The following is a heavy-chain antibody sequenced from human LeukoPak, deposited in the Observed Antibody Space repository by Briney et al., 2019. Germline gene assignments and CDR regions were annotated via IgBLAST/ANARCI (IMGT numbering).Heavy chain of an antibody. D-gene: IGHD3-10*01. Sequence: GGSLRLSCAASGFTFSTYAMTRVRQVPGKGLECVSIISGSGDTYYADSVKGRFIISRDNSKNTLFLQMNSLRAEDTAIYYCAKTNYKRTILVWFGEFLLDDNWGQGALVTVSS. CDR3: AKTNYKRTILVWFGEFLLDDN. CDR1: GFTFSTYA. V-gene: IGHV3-23*01. CDR2: ISGSGDT. J-gene: IGHJ4*02.